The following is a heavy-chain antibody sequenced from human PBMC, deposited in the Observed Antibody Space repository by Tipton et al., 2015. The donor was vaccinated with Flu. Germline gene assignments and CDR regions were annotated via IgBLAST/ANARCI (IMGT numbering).Heavy chain of an antibody. V-gene: IGHV3-23*01. J-gene: IGHJ6*02. CDR2: ISGNDGST. CDR1: AFTFSSSA. CDR3: ANGNFYYAMDV. Sequence: SLRLSCVASAFTFSSSAMTWVRQAPGKGLEWVSGISGNDGSTYYAGSVKGRFTISRDNSKNTLYLQMNSLRGEDTAIYYCANGNFYYAMDVWGQGTSVTVSS.